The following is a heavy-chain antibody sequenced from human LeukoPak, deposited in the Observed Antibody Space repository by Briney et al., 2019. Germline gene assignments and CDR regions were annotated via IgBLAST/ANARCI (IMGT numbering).Heavy chain of an antibody. J-gene: IGHJ5*02. CDR2: ISGNGGTT. V-gene: IGHV3-64*01. CDR3: AKDRSSGGFDP. D-gene: IGHD3-10*01. Sequence: GGSLRLSCAAFGFTFSNNFMHWVRQAPGKGLEYVSAISGNGGTTYYANSVKGRFTISRDNAKNSLYLQMNSLRAEDTALYYCAKDRSSGGFDPWGQGTLVTVSS. CDR1: GFTFSNNF.